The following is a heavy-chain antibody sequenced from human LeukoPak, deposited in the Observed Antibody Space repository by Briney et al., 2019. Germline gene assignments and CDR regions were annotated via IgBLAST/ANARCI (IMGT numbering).Heavy chain of an antibody. CDR3: ARHPRTQVWFGETLYYYYYMDV. D-gene: IGHD3-10*01. V-gene: IGHV3-7*01. J-gene: IGHJ6*03. Sequence: GGSLRLSCAASGFTFSSYWMSWVRQAPGNGLEWVANIHQDGSEEYYVDSVKGRFTISRDNAKSSLYLQMNSLRGEDTAVYYCARHPRTQVWFGETLYYYYYMDVWGKGTTVTVSS. CDR2: IHQDGSEE. CDR1: GFTFSSYW.